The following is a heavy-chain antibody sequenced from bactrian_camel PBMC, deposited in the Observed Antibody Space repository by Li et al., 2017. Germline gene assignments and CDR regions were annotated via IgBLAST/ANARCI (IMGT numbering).Heavy chain of an antibody. Sequence: HVQLVESGGGLVQPGRSLTLSCEASGFRFSRNWIHWVRQAPGKGLEWLCDISPDGLTTHFNDSLKGRFTISRDNAKNTLYLQMNSLKPEDTAVYYCTRSYFGASHNTFAFWGQGTQVTVSS. CDR1: GFRFSRNW. CDR2: ISPDGLTT. D-gene: IGHD1*01. V-gene: IGHV3S6*01. J-gene: IGHJ4*01. CDR3: TRSYFGASHNTFAF.